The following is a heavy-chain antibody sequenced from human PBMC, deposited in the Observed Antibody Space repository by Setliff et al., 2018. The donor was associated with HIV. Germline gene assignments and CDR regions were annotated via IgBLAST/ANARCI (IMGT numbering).Heavy chain of an antibody. J-gene: IGHJ5*02. V-gene: IGHV4-59*08. Sequence: SETLSLTCNVSGASISSYYWSWIRQPPGKGLEWIGYIYYSGSTYYNPSLKSRVTISVDTSKNQFSLKLSSVTAADTAVYYCARVDYYDPNWFDPWGQGTLVTVSS. CDR2: IYYSGST. D-gene: IGHD3-22*01. CDR1: GASISSYY. CDR3: ARVDYYDPNWFDP.